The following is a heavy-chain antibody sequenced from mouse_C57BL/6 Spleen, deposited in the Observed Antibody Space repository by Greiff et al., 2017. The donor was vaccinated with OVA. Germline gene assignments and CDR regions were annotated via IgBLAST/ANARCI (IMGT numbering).Heavy chain of an antibody. D-gene: IGHD2-2*01. Sequence: VQLQQPGAELVKPGASVKMSCKASGYTFTSYWITWVKQRPGQGLEWIGDIYPGSGSTNYNEKFKSKATLTVDTSSSTAYMQLSSLTSEDSAVYYCARREGYDGYWYFDVWGTGTTVTVSS. CDR1: GYTFTSYW. V-gene: IGHV1-55*01. CDR3: ARREGYDGYWYFDV. CDR2: IYPGSGST. J-gene: IGHJ1*03.